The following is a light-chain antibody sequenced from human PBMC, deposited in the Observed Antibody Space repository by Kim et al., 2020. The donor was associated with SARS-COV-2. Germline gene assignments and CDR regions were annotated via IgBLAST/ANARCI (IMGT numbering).Light chain of an antibody. CDR1: QSVSSSY. CDR3: QQYGSSPMYT. V-gene: IGKV3-20*01. CDR2: GAS. Sequence: LGERATLACRASQSVSSSYLAWYQQKPGQAPRLLIYGASSRATGIPDRFSGSGSGTDFTLTISRLEPEDFAVYYCQQYGSSPMYTFGQGTKLEI. J-gene: IGKJ2*01.